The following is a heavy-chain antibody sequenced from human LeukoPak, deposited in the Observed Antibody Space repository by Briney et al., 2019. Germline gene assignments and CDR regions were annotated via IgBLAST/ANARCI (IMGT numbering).Heavy chain of an antibody. CDR2: MNPNSGNT. CDR1: GYTFTSYD. CDR3: ARGGGGSYGEVGWFDP. V-gene: IGHV1-8*03. J-gene: IGHJ5*02. Sequence: ASVKVSCKASGYTFTSYDINWVRQATGQGLEWMGWMNPNSGNTGYAQKFQGRVTITRNTSISTAYMELSSLRSEDTAVYYCARGGGGSYGEVGWFDPWGQGTLVTVSS. D-gene: IGHD1-26*01.